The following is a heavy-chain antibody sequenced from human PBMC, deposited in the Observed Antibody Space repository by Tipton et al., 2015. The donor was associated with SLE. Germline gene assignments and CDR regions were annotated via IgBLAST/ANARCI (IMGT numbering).Heavy chain of an antibody. Sequence: SLRLSCAASRFTFSSYGMHWVRQPPGKGLEWVSGISGSGGTTFYADSVKGRFTISRDNAKNSLYLQMNSLRVEDTAVYYCARATFIVGVDYWGQGTLVTVSS. CDR1: RFTFSSYG. CDR3: ARATFIVGVDY. D-gene: IGHD1-26*01. CDR2: ISGSGGTT. V-gene: IGHV3-21*04. J-gene: IGHJ4*02.